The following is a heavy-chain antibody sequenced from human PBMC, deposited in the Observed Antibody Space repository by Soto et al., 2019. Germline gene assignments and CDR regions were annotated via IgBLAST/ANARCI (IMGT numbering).Heavy chain of an antibody. V-gene: IGHV4-34*01. CDR1: GGSFSAYY. Sequence: XTLSLPCAVYGGSFSAYYWSWIRQPPGRGLELIGIINHSGSTNYNPSLKSRVTISVDTSKNQFSPQLSSVTAAETAEYYCARADGYYYGSSYYYHGMDVWGQGTPVTVS. J-gene: IGHJ6*02. CDR3: ARADGYYYGSSYYYHGMDV. CDR2: INHSGST. D-gene: IGHD5-18*01.